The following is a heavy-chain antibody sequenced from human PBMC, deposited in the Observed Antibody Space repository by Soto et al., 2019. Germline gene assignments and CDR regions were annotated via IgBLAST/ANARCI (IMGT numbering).Heavy chain of an antibody. CDR3: AREGQWLVRYYYGMDV. CDR1: GFTFSSYW. J-gene: IGHJ6*02. Sequence: EVQLVESGGGLVQPGGSLRLSCAASGFTFSSYWMHWVRQAPGKGLVWVSRINSDGSSTSYADSVKGRFTISRDNAKNTLDLQMNSLRAEDTAVYYCAREGQWLVRYYYGMDVWGQGTTVTVSS. D-gene: IGHD6-19*01. CDR2: INSDGSST. V-gene: IGHV3-74*01.